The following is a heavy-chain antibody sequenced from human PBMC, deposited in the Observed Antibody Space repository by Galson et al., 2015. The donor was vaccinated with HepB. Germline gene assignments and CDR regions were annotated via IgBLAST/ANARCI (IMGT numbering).Heavy chain of an antibody. CDR1: GGSISSGSYY. V-gene: IGHV4-61*02. J-gene: IGHJ6*03. D-gene: IGHD6-6*01. Sequence: TLSLTCTVSGGSISSGSYYRSWIRQPAGKGLEWIGRIYTRGSTNYNPSLKSRVTMSLDTSKNQFSLRLSSVTAADTAVYYCARSTFRSGVLYYYYYMDVRGKGTTVTVSS. CDR3: ARSTFRSGVLYYYYYMDV. CDR2: IYTRGST.